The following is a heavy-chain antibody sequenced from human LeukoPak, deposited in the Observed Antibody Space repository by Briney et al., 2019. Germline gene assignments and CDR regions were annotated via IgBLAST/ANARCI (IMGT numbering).Heavy chain of an antibody. CDR2: IIPIIGTA. V-gene: IGHV1-69*13. J-gene: IGHJ4*02. CDR3: ARGRYDSSGYTKRSFDY. D-gene: IGHD3-22*01. Sequence: ASVKVSCKASGGTFSSYAISWVRQAPGQGLEWMGGIIPIIGTANYAQKFQGRVTITADESTSTAYMELSSLRSEDTAVYYCARGRYDSSGYTKRSFDYWGQGTLVTVSS. CDR1: GGTFSSYA.